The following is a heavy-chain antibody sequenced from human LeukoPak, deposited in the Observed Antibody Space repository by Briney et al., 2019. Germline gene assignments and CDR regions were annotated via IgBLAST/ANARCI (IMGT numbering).Heavy chain of an antibody. CDR3: ARAGRLQYGDYVAFDY. CDR2: ISISSTTI. V-gene: IGHV3-11*01. CDR1: GFTFTDYY. J-gene: IGHJ4*02. Sequence: GVSLRLSCAASGFTFTDYYMSWIGQAPGKGLEWVSYISISSTTIYYADSVKGRFTFSRDNAKNSLYLQMNSLRDEDTAVYYCARAGRLQYGDYVAFDYWGQGTLVTVSS. D-gene: IGHD4-17*01.